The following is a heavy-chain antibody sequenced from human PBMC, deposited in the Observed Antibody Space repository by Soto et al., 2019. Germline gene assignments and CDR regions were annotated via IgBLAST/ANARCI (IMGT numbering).Heavy chain of an antibody. Sequence: QVQLQQWDAGLLKPSETLSLTCAVYGGSFSGYYWSWIRQPPGKGLAGIGEINQSGSTNYNPSLKGRVTISVDTSKNQSSLKLSSVTAAATAVYYCAIDYGGNVFDYWGQGTLVTVSS. CDR2: INQSGST. V-gene: IGHV4-34*01. CDR1: GGSFSGYY. J-gene: IGHJ4*02. D-gene: IGHD4-17*01. CDR3: AIDYGGNVFDY.